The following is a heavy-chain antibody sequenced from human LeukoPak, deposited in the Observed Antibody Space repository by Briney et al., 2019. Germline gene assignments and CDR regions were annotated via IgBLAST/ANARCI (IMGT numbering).Heavy chain of an antibody. V-gene: IGHV1-18*01. CDR3: ARDGYYDSSGYYLGWFDP. D-gene: IGHD3-22*01. J-gene: IGHJ5*02. CDR1: GYTFTSYG. CDR2: ISAYNGNT. Sequence: ASVKVSCKASGYTFTSYGISWVRQVPGQGLEWMGWISAYNGNTNYAQKLQGRVTMTTDTSTSTAYMELRSLRSDDTAVYYCARDGYYDSSGYYLGWFDPWGQGTLVTVSS.